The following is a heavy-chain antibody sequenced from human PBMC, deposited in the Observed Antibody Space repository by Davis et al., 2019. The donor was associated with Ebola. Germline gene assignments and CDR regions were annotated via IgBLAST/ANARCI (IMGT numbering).Heavy chain of an antibody. Sequence: GESLKISCAASGFIFSDHYMSWIRQAPGKGLEWVAHISITGSYTSDADAVKGRFTISRDNAVNALYPQMNSLRADDTAVYYCARGKRVGPSWHYYYYMDVWGKGATVTVSS. CDR2: ISITGSYT. CDR3: ARGKRVGPSWHYYYYMDV. D-gene: IGHD1-26*01. V-gene: IGHV3-11*06. J-gene: IGHJ6*03. CDR1: GFIFSDHY.